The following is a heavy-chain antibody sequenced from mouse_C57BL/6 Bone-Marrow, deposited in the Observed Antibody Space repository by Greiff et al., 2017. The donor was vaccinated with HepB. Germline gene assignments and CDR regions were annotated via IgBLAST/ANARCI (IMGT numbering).Heavy chain of an antibody. V-gene: IGHV1-63*01. CDR1: GYTFTNYW. CDR3: AREGSWDWYFDY. CDR2: IYPGGGYT. J-gene: IGHJ2*01. D-gene: IGHD4-1*01. Sequence: VKLQESGAELVRPGTSVKMSCKASGYTFTNYWIGWAKQRPGHGLEWIGDIYPGGGYTNYHEKFKGKATLTADQSSSTAYMPFSSLTSEDSAIYYCAREGSWDWYFDYWGQGTTLTVSS.